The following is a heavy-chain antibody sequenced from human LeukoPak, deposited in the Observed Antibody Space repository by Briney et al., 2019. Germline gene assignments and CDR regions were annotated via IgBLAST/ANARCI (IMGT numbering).Heavy chain of an antibody. Sequence: SQTLSLTCAISGDSVSSNSAAWNWIRQSPSRGLEWLGRTYYRSKWYNDYAVSVKSRITINPDTSKNQFSLQLNSVTPEDTAVYYCARARVDSSSWYSGYYYYGMDVWGQGTTVTVSS. CDR3: ARARVDSSSWYSGYYYYGMDV. D-gene: IGHD6-13*01. V-gene: IGHV6-1*01. CDR1: GDSVSSNSAA. CDR2: TYYRSKWYN. J-gene: IGHJ6*02.